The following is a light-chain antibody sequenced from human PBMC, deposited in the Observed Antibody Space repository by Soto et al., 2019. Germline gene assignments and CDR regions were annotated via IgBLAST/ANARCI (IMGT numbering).Light chain of an antibody. CDR1: QSVTNNY. CDR2: GAS. Sequence: IVLTQSPCTLSLSPGERATLSCRASQSVTNNYLAWYQQKGGQAPRLLIDGASSRATAIPDRFSGSGSGTDFTLTISSLQPDDFATYYCQQYETFGQGTKVDIK. V-gene: IGKV3-20*01. J-gene: IGKJ1*01. CDR3: QQYET.